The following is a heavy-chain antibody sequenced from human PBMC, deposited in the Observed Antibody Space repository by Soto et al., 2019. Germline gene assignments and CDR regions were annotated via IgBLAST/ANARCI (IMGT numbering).Heavy chain of an antibody. V-gene: IGHV3-30*18. J-gene: IGHJ4*02. CDR1: GFTFSRYA. CDR2: ISYDGSNK. CDR3: AKQPYDY. Sequence: QVQLVESGGDVVQPGRSLRLSCAASGFTFSRYAMHWVRQAPGKGLEWVAFISYDGSNKYYADSVKGRFTISRDNSKNTLYVQMNSLRAEDTAVYYCAKQPYDYWGQGTLVTVSS.